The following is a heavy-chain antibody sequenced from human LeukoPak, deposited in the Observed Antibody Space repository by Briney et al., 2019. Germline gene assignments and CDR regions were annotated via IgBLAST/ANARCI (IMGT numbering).Heavy chain of an antibody. CDR3: ARGESSSSWYRGGYNWFDP. CDR2: IYTSGST. CDR1: GGSFNGYY. J-gene: IGHJ5*02. Sequence: SETLSLTCAVYGGSFNGYYWSWIRQPAGKGLEWIGRIYTSGSTNYNPSLKSRVTISVDTSKNQFSLKLSSVTAADTAVYYCARGESSSSWYRGGYNWFDPWGQGTLVTVSS. V-gene: IGHV4-59*10. D-gene: IGHD6-13*01.